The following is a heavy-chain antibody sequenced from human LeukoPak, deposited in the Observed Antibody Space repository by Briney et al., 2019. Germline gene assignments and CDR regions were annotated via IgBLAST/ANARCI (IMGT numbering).Heavy chain of an antibody. J-gene: IGHJ5*02. CDR2: ISTYNGDT. Sequence: ASVKVSCKASGYTFTSYGISWVRQAPGQGLEWMGWISTYNGDTNYAQKLQGRVTMTTDTSTNTAYMELRSLRSDDTAVYYCARAGSTSFRYWFDPWGQGTLVTVSS. CDR3: ARAGSTSFRYWFDP. V-gene: IGHV1-18*01. CDR1: GYTFTSYG. D-gene: IGHD2-2*01.